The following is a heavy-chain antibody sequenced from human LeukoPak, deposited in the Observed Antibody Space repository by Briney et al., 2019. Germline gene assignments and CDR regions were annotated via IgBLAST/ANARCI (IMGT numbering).Heavy chain of an antibody. CDR2: ISGSGGST. D-gene: IGHD6-13*01. V-gene: IGHV3-23*01. CDR1: GFTFSSYV. CDR3: AKGGRITAVLPFDY. J-gene: IGHJ4*02. Sequence: PGGSLRLSCAASGFTFSSYVMSWVRQAPGKGLEWVSAISGSGGSTYYADSVKGRFTIFRDNSKNTLYLQVSSLRAEDTAVYRCAKGGRITAVLPFDYWGQGTLVTVSS.